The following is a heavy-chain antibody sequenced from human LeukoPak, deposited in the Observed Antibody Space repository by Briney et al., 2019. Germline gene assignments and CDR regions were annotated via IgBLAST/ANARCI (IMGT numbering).Heavy chain of an antibody. CDR2: ICGGGTT. V-gene: IGHV3-53*01. CDR1: GFTVSGNC. J-gene: IGHJ4*02. D-gene: IGHD2-2*01. CDR3: AKLEKIGYCSSTSCRYFDY. Sequence: PGGSLRLSCAASGFTVSGNCMSWVRQAPGKGLKWVSVICGGGTTYYADSVKGRFTISRDNSKNTLYLQMHSLRAEDTAVYYCAKLEKIGYCSSTSCRYFDYWGQGTLVTVSS.